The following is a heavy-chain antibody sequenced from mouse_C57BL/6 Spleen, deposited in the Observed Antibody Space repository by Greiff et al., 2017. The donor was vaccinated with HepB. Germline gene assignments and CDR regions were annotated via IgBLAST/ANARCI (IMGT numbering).Heavy chain of an antibody. V-gene: IGHV14-4*01. D-gene: IGHD1-1*01. Sequence: VQLQQPGAELVRPGASVKLSCTASGFNIKDDYMHWVKQRPEQGLEWIGWIDPENGDTEYASKFQGKATITADTSSNTAYLQLSSLTSEDTAVYYCTTSTTGAMDYWGQGTSVTVSS. CDR1: GFNIKDDY. J-gene: IGHJ4*01. CDR2: IDPENGDT. CDR3: TTSTTGAMDY.